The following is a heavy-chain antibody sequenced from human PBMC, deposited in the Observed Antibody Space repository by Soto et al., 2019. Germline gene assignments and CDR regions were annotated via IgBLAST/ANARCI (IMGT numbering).Heavy chain of an antibody. J-gene: IGHJ4*02. V-gene: IGHV3-23*01. CDR1: GFNVGAFA. CDR2: ISVSDAFI. CDR3: TRETVAGITGLDY. Sequence: LRLSCAASGFNVGAFAVNWVRQAPGKGLEWVSGISVSDAFIYYADSVRGRFSISRDASENILYLQMNSLRVDDTALYYCTRETVAGITGLDYWGPGTLVTVSS. D-gene: IGHD1-20*01.